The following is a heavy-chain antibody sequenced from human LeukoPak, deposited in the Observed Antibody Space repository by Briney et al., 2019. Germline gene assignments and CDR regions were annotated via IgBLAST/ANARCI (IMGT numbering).Heavy chain of an antibody. CDR1: GYTFTTYY. V-gene: IGHV1-46*01. D-gene: IGHD3-22*01. CDR2: IKTIGGST. CDR3: ARGGEHDSSGYDAFDI. Sequence: SVKVSSKASGYTFTTYYMYRGCDGPGQRLEWRGIIKTIGGSTSYAQKFQGRVTMTRDMSTSTVYMELSSLRSEDTAVYYCARGGEHDSSGYDAFDIWGQGTMVTVSS. J-gene: IGHJ3*02.